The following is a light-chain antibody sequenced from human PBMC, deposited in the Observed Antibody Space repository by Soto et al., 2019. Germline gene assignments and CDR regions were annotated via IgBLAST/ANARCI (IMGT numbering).Light chain of an antibody. CDR3: SSSTTTTTLVV. CDR2: DVS. Sequence: QSALTQPASVSGSPVQSITISCTGTSSDIGDYNYVSWYQQYPGKVPKLVIYDVSHRPSGVSNRFSGSKSGNTASLTISGLQAEDEADYYCSSSTTTTTLVVFGGGTKLTVL. V-gene: IGLV2-14*01. CDR1: SSDIGDYNY. J-gene: IGLJ3*02.